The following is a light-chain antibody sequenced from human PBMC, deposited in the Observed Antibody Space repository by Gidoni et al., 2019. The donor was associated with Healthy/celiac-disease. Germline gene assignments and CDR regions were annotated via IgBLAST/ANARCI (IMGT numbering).Light chain of an antibody. CDR3: GTWDSSLSAFFYV. V-gene: IGLV1-51*02. Sequence: QSVLTQPPSVSAAPGQKVPISCSGSSSNIGNNYVSWYQQLPGTAPKLLIYENNKRPSGIPDRFSGSKSGTSATLGITGLQTGDEADYYCGTWDSSLSAFFYVFGTGTKVTVL. J-gene: IGLJ1*01. CDR2: ENN. CDR1: SSNIGNNY.